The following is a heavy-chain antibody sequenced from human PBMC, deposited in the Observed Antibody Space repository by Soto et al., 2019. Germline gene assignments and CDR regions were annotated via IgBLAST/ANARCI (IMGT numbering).Heavy chain of an antibody. D-gene: IGHD2-15*01. J-gene: IGHJ4*02. CDR1: GGSFSGYY. V-gene: IGHV4-34*01. CDR3: ARGLSRVPAARYCSGGSCYSLPDY. Sequence: QVQLQQWGAGLLKPSETLSLTCAVYGGSFSGYYWSWIRQPPGKGLEWIGEINHSGSTNYNPSLKSRVTISVDTSKNQFSLKLSSVTAADTAVYYCARGLSRVPAARYCSGGSCYSLPDYWGQGTLVTVSS. CDR2: INHSGST.